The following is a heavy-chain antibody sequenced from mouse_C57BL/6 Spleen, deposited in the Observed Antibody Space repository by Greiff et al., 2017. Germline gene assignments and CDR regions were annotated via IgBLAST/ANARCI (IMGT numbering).Heavy chain of an antibody. CDR1: GYTFTSYW. CDR2: IDPSDSYT. J-gene: IGHJ2*01. V-gene: IGHV1-50*01. CDR3: ARRGYGYDEGRFDY. D-gene: IGHD2-2*01. Sequence: QVQLQQPGAELVKPGASVKLSCKASGYTFTSYWMQWVKQRPGQGLEWIGEIDPSDSYTNYNQKFKGKATLTVDTSSSPAYMQLSSLTSEDSAVYYCARRGYGYDEGRFDYWGQGTTLTVSS.